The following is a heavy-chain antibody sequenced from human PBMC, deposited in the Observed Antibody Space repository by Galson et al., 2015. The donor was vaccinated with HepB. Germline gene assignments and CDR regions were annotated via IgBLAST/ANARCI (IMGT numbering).Heavy chain of an antibody. CDR2: ISVTGGST. J-gene: IGHJ4*02. Sequence: SLRLSCAASGFTFDTYAMSWVRQAPGKGLEWVSAISVTGGSTYYADSVKGRFTISRDTSNNTLFLQMNSLRAEDTAVYYCAKERREEFDYWGQGTLVTVSS. V-gene: IGHV3-23*01. CDR3: AKERREEFDY. CDR1: GFTFDTYA.